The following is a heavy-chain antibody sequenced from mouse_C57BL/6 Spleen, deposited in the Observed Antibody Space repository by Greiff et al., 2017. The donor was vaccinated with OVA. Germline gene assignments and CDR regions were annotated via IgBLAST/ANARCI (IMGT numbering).Heavy chain of an antibody. CDR2: IYPGDGDT. CDR3: ARGDYDSWYFDV. Sequence: QVQLKESGPELVKPGASVKISCKASGYAFSSSWMNWVKQRPGKGLEWIGRIYPGDGDTNYNGKFKGKATLTADKSSSTAYMQLSSLTSEDSAVYFCARGDYDSWYFDVWGTGTTVTVSS. V-gene: IGHV1-82*01. CDR1: GYAFSSSW. D-gene: IGHD2-4*01. J-gene: IGHJ1*03.